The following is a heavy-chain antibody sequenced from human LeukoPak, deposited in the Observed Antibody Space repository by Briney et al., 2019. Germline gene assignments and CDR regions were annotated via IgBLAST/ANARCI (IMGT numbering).Heavy chain of an antibody. CDR3: TREYSYGPYFDY. CDR1: GFTFSNAW. D-gene: IGHD5-18*01. Sequence: GGSLRLSCAASGFTFSNAWMSWVRQAPGKGLEWVGFIRSKAYGGTTEYAASVKGRFTISRDDSKSIAYLQMNSLKTEDTAVYYCTREYSYGPYFDYWGQGTLVTVSS. J-gene: IGHJ4*02. CDR2: IRSKAYGGTT. V-gene: IGHV3-49*04.